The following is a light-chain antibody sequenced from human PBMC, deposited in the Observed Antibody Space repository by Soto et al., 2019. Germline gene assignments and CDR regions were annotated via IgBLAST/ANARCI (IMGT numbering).Light chain of an antibody. V-gene: IGLV2-14*03. Sequence: QSVLTQPASVSGSPGQSITISCTGTSSDVGGYNYVSWYQQHTGKGPKLKIYEVSNRPSGVSNRFYGSKFVNTATLIISGLQAVADADYFCSSYTSTTTRVFGTGTKGTAL. J-gene: IGLJ1*01. CDR2: EVS. CDR3: SSYTSTTTRV. CDR1: SSDVGGYNY.